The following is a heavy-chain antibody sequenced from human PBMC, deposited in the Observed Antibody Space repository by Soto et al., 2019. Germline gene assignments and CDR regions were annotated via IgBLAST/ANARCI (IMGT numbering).Heavy chain of an antibody. CDR1: GGSFSGYY. J-gene: IGHJ6*02. Sequence: SETLSLTCAVYGGSFSGYYWSWIRQPPGKGLEWIGEINHSGSTNYNPSLKSRVTISVDTSKNQFSLKLSSVTAADTAVYYCARDRYDFWSGYYLDLYYYYGMDVWGQATTVTVSS. D-gene: IGHD3-3*01. CDR2: INHSGST. V-gene: IGHV4-34*01. CDR3: ARDRYDFWSGYYLDLYYYYGMDV.